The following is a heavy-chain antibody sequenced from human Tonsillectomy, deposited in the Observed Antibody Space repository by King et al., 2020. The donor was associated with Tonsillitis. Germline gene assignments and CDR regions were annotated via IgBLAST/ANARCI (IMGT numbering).Heavy chain of an antibody. CDR3: ARFQVSLYYFDH. CDR2: LYSGGSP. D-gene: IGHD3-3*01. Sequence: VQLVESGGGLIQPGGSLTLSCAASGFTVSSNYMSWVRQAPGKGLEWISVLYSGGSPYYADSVKGRFTISRDNSKNTLYLQMNSLRAEDTAVYYCARFQVSLYYFDHWGQGALVTVSS. V-gene: IGHV3-53*01. CDR1: GFTVSSNY. J-gene: IGHJ4*02.